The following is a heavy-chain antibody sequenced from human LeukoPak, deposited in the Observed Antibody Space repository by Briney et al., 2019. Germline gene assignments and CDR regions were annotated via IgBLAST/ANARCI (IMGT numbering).Heavy chain of an antibody. J-gene: IGHJ4*02. CDR2: ISGSGGST. CDR3: ARDSRVVITDY. V-gene: IGHV3-23*01. D-gene: IGHD3-22*01. CDR1: GFTFSSYG. Sequence: GGTLRLSCAASGFTFSSYGMSWVRQAPGKGLEWVSAISGSGGSTYYADSVKGRFTISRDNAKNSLYLQMNSLRAEDTAVYYCARDSRVVITDYWGQRTLVTVSS.